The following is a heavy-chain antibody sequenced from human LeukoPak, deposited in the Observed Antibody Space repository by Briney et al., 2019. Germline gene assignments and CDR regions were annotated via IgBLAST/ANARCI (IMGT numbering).Heavy chain of an antibody. Sequence: GASVKVSCKASGYTFTSDGIRWVRQAPGQGLEWVGWISAYNGNTNYAQKLQGRVTMTTDTSTSTAYMELRSLRSDDTAVYYCARSPYDFWSGYYGYYFDYWGQGTLVTVSS. D-gene: IGHD3-3*01. CDR1: GYTFTSDG. J-gene: IGHJ4*02. V-gene: IGHV1-18*01. CDR3: ARSPYDFWSGYYGYYFDY. CDR2: ISAYNGNT.